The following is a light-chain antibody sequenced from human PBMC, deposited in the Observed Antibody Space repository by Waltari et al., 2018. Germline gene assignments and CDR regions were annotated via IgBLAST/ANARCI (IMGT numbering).Light chain of an antibody. CDR3: SSYAGSNNVV. CDR2: EVS. CDR1: SNDVGGYNY. J-gene: IGLJ2*01. Sequence: QSALTQPPSASGSPGQSVTIPCTGPSNDVGGYNYVPWYQQHPGKAPKLMIYEVSKRPSGVPDRFSGSKSGYTASLTVSGLQAEDEADYFCSSYAGSNNVVFGGGTKLTVL. V-gene: IGLV2-8*01.